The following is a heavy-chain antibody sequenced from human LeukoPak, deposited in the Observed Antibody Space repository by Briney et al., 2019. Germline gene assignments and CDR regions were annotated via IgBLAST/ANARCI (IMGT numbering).Heavy chain of an antibody. CDR3: ARGNSSGRGAFDI. Sequence: GGSLRLSCAASGLTFSSYSMNWVRKAPGKGLEWVSYISSSGSTIYYADSVKGRFTISRDNAKNSLYLQMNSLRAEDTAVYYCARGNSSGRGAFDIWGQGTMVTVS. J-gene: IGHJ3*02. CDR2: ISSSGSTI. V-gene: IGHV3-48*04. CDR1: GLTFSSYS. D-gene: IGHD6-19*01.